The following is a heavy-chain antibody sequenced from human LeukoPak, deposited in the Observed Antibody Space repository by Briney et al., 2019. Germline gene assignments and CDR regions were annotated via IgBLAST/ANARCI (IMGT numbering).Heavy chain of an antibody. J-gene: IGHJ5*02. V-gene: IGHV3-30-3*01. CDR2: ISYDGSNK. CDR1: GFTLSSYA. CDR3: ARDSNWFDP. Sequence: GGSLRLSCAASGFTLSSYAMHWVRQAPGKGLEWVAVISYDGSNKYYADSVKGRFTISRDNSKNTLYLQMNSLRAEDTAVYYCARDSNWFDPWGQGTLVTVSS.